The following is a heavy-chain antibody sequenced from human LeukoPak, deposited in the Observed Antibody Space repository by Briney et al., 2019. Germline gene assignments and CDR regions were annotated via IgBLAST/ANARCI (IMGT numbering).Heavy chain of an antibody. J-gene: IGHJ5*02. CDR2: INPSGGST. D-gene: IGHD3-22*01. V-gene: IGHV1-46*01. CDR1: GYTFTSYY. Sequence: GASVKVSCKASGYTFTSYYMHWVRQAPGQGLEWMGIINPSGGSTSYAQKFQGRVTITADESTSTAYMELSSLRSEDTAVYYCAREGPWGYYDSSGSNWFDPWGQGTLVTVSS. CDR3: AREGPWGYYDSSGSNWFDP.